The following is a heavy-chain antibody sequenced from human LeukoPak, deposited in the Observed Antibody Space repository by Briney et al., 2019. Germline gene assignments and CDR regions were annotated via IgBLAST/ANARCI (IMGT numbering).Heavy chain of an antibody. J-gene: IGHJ4*02. V-gene: IGHV4-59*01. CDR2: IYYSGST. Sequence: SETLSLTCTVSGGSISSYYWSWIRQPPGKGLEWIGYIYYSGSTNYNPSLKSRVTISVDMSKNQFSLKLSSVTAADTAVYYCARGLGFPYCSGGSCSTHFDYWGQGTLVTVSS. D-gene: IGHD2-15*01. CDR3: ARGLGFPYCSGGSCSTHFDY. CDR1: GGSISSYY.